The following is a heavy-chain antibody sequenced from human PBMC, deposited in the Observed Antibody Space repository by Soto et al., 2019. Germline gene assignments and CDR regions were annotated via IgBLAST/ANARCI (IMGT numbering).Heavy chain of an antibody. J-gene: IGHJ3*02. V-gene: IGHV4-59*08. D-gene: IGHD3-10*01. Sequence: PSETLSLTYTVSGGSISSYYWSWIRQPPGKGLEWIGYIYCSGSTNYNPSLKSRVTISVDTSKNQFSLKLSSVTAADTAVYYCARDADYYGSGSYYNGAFDIWGQGTMVTVSS. CDR3: ARDADYYGSGSYYNGAFDI. CDR1: GGSISSYY. CDR2: IYCSGST.